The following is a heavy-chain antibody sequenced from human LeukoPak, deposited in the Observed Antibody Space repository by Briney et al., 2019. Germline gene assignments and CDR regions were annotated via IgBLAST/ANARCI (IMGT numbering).Heavy chain of an antibody. CDR3: ARVFRGYYSSTSCQFGYYYYYGMDV. CDR1: GYTFTSYG. Sequence: ASVKVSCKASGYTFTSYGISWVRQAPGQGLEWMGWISAYNGNTNYAQKLQGRVTMTTDTSTSTAYMELRSLRSDDTAVYYCARVFRGYYSSTSCQFGYYYYYGMDVWGQGTTVTVSS. CDR2: ISAYNGNT. J-gene: IGHJ6*02. V-gene: IGHV1-18*01. D-gene: IGHD2-2*01.